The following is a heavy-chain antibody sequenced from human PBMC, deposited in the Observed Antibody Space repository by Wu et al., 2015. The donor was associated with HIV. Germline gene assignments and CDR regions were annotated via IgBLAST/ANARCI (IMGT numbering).Heavy chain of an antibody. J-gene: IGHJ4*02. D-gene: IGHD4-23*01. Sequence: QVQLVQSGAEVKKPGASVKVSCKAYGYTFSGYYMHWVRQAPGQGLEWMGWIDPNRGDKNYAQRFQGRVTMTTDTPTRTAYMELRGLRSDDTAVYYCAKTDGLVDGGNSGYDYWGQGTLVTVSS. CDR2: IDPNRGDK. CDR1: GYTFSGYY. V-gene: IGHV1-2*02. CDR3: AKTDGLVDGGNSGYDY.